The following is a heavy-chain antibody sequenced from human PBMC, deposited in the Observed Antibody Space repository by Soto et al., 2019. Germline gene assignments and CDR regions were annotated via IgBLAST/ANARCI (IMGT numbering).Heavy chain of an antibody. J-gene: IGHJ5*01. D-gene: IGHD2-15*01. Sequence: QLQLHESGPGLVKPSETLSLTCAVSGVSIHNSHSFWAWIRQPPGKVLEFIGSVYYSGGANYNPSLKSRVTISVDTSKNQLSLRVNSVTAADTAVYYCGRVVEGATRHTDFDSWGQGTLVTVSS. CDR2: VYYSGGA. V-gene: IGHV4-39*01. CDR3: GRVVEGATRHTDFDS. CDR1: GVSIHNSHSF.